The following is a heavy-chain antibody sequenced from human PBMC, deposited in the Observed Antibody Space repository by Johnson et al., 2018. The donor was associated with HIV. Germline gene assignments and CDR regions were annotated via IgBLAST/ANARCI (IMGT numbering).Heavy chain of an antibody. CDR1: GFTFSSYA. V-gene: IGHV3-30-3*01. Sequence: QVQLVESGGGVVQPGRSLRLSCAASGFTFSSYAMHWVRQAPGKGLEWVAVISYDGSNKYYADSVKGRFTISRDNSKNTLYLQMNSLRAEDTALYYCARALTMVRGVISDAVDIWGQETMVTVSS. CDR2: ISYDGSNK. D-gene: IGHD3-10*01. J-gene: IGHJ3*02. CDR3: ARALTMVRGVISDAVDI.